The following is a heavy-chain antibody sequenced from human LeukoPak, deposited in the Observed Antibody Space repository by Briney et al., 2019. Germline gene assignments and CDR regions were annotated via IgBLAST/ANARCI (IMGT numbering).Heavy chain of an antibody. Sequence: GGSLRLSCVVSGFDLSDYYMSWIRQAPGKGLEWISYISSSGGNIYFADSVKGRFTMSRDNARGSLYLQMNSLTADDTAIYYRARRRDYFDYWGQGTLVTLSS. CDR2: ISSSGGNI. V-gene: IGHV3-11*01. CDR1: GFDLSDYY. J-gene: IGHJ4*01. CDR3: ARRRDYFDY.